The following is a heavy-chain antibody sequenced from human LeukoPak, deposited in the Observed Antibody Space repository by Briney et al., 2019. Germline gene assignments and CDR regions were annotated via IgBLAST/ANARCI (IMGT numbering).Heavy chain of an antibody. CDR3: ARDGSSGGSPSFDY. V-gene: IGHV4-59*01. Sequence: SETLSLTCTASGGSISSYYWSWIRQPPGKGLEWIGYIYYSGSTNYNPSLKSRVTISVDTSKNQFSLKLSSVTAADTAVYYCARDGSSGGSPSFDYWGQGTLVTVSS. J-gene: IGHJ4*02. CDR1: GGSISSYY. CDR2: IYYSGST. D-gene: IGHD6-19*01.